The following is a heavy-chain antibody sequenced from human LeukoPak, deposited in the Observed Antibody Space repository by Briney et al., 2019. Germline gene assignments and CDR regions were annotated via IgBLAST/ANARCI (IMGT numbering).Heavy chain of an antibody. CDR1: GFTVTVSSNY. CDR3: ARDGRSGNFDK. CDR2: IYSGGNT. V-gene: IGHV3-53*01. J-gene: IGHJ4*02. Sequence: GGSLRLSCTASGFTVTVSSNYMSWVRQAPGKGLEWVSLIYSGGNTYYADSVKGRFTISRDTAKNTLYLQVNSLRAENTAVYYCARDGRSGNFDKWGQGTLVSVSS. D-gene: IGHD1-26*01.